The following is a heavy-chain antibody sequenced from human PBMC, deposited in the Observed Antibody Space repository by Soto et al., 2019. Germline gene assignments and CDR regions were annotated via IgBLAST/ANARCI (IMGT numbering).Heavy chain of an antibody. CDR1: GGSISSGGYS. J-gene: IGHJ4*02. Sequence: PSETLSLTCAVSGGSISSGGYSWSWIRQPPGKGLEWIGYIYHSGSTYYNPSLKSRVTISVDRSKNQFSLKLSSVTAADTAVYYCARDNPYTGFDYWGQGTLVTVSS. D-gene: IGHD1-20*01. V-gene: IGHV4-30-2*01. CDR2: IYHSGST. CDR3: ARDNPYTGFDY.